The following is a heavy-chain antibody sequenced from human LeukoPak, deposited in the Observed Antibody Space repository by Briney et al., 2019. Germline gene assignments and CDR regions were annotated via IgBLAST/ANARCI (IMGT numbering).Heavy chain of an antibody. J-gene: IGHJ4*02. CDR2: ISSSGSTI. D-gene: IGHD3-3*01. Sequence: GGSLRLSCAASGFTFSSYEMNWVRQAPGKGLEWVSHISSSGSTIYYADSVKGRFTISRDNAKNSLYLQMNSLRAEDTAVYYCARHFGVVIIFDYWGQGTLVTVSS. V-gene: IGHV3-48*03. CDR1: GFTFSSYE. CDR3: ARHFGVVIIFDY.